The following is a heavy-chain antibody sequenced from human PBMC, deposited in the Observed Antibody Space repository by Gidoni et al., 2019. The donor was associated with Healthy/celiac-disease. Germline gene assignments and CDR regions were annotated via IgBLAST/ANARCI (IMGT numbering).Heavy chain of an antibody. V-gene: IGHV3-21*01. Sequence: EVQLVESGGGLVKPGGSRRLSCAAAGFTFSSYSMNWVRQAPGKGLEWVSSISSSSSYIYYADSVKGRFTISRDNAKNSLYLQMNSLRAEDTAVYYCARQWRIYYFDYWGQGTLVTVSS. CDR3: ARQWRIYYFDY. CDR2: ISSSSSYI. D-gene: IGHD2-15*01. J-gene: IGHJ4*02. CDR1: GFTFSSYS.